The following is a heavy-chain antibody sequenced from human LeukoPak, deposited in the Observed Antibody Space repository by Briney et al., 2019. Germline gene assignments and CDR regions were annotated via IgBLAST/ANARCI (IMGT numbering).Heavy chain of an antibody. CDR1: GFTFGDYA. CDR2: IRRQAYGGTT. D-gene: IGHD6-19*01. J-gene: IGHJ3*02. CDR3: TRISVAGTGDAFDI. Sequence: PGGSLRLSCTASGFTFGDYAMSWFRQAPGKGLEWVGFIRRQAYGGTTEYAASVKGRFTISRDDSKNIAYLQMNSLKTEDTAVYYCTRISVAGTGDAFDIWGQGTMVTVSS. V-gene: IGHV3-49*03.